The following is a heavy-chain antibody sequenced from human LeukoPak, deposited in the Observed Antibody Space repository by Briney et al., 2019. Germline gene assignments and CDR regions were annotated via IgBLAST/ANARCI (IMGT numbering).Heavy chain of an antibody. Sequence: SETLSLTCTVSGGSISSYYWSWIRQPPGKGLEWIGYIYYSGSSNYNPPLKSRATISVDTSKNQFSLKLTSVTAADSAVYYCARLMNIAAADYWGQGTLVTVSS. CDR1: GGSISSYY. D-gene: IGHD2/OR15-2a*01. CDR2: IYYSGSS. J-gene: IGHJ4*02. CDR3: ARLMNIAAADY. V-gene: IGHV4-59*08.